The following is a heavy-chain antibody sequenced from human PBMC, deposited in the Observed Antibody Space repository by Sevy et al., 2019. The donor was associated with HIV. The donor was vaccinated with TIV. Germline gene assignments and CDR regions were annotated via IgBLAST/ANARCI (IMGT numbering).Heavy chain of an antibody. V-gene: IGHV3-49*04. CDR1: GFIFGDYG. CDR2: FKSKIHGGTT. CDR3: TRWSGSQSIFDY. D-gene: IGHD1-26*01. J-gene: IGHJ4*02. Sequence: GGSLRRSCTASGFIFGDYGMSWVRQAPGKGLEWIAFFKSKIHGGTTENAASVKGRFTISRDDSKNIVYLQMSNLKTEDTAVYYCTRWSGSQSIFDYWGQRTLVTVSS.